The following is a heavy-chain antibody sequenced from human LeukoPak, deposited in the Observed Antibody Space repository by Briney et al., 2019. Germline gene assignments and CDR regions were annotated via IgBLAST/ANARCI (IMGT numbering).Heavy chain of an antibody. CDR2: ITTGRGET. V-gene: IGHV1-3*03. J-gene: IGHJ4*02. CDR1: VYTFTDYA. D-gene: IGHD6-19*01. Sequence: ASVKVSCKASVYTFTDYALHWVRQAPGQSLEWMGWITTGRGETRYSQEFQRRITFTTDTSASTVYMDLSDLRSEDTAVYYCARGGKQWRGGNYFDSWGQGTLVAVSS. CDR3: ARGGKQWRGGNYFDS.